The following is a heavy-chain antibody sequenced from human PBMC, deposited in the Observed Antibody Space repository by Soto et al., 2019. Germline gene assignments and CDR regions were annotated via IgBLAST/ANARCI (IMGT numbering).Heavy chain of an antibody. CDR3: AREDGYRGGDAFDI. Sequence: GGSLRLSCASSGFTFSTYSMNCVRHAPGKGLEWVSVIYSGGSTYYADSVKGRFTISRDNSKNTLYLQMNSLRAEDTAVYFCAREDGYRGGDAFDIWGQGTMVTVSS. J-gene: IGHJ3*02. CDR2: IYSGGST. V-gene: IGHV3-66*01. D-gene: IGHD5-12*01. CDR1: GFTFSTYS.